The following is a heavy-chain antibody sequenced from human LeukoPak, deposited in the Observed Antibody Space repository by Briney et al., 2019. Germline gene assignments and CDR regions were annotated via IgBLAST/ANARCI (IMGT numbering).Heavy chain of an antibody. CDR2: IYYSGST. Sequence: PSETLSLTCAVSGGSVSSASYYWSWIRQPPGKGLEWIGYIYYSGSTNYNPSLKSRVTISVDTSKNQFSLKLSSVTAADTAVYYCARDSGYEGYYWGQGTLVTVSS. J-gene: IGHJ4*02. V-gene: IGHV4-61*01. D-gene: IGHD5-12*01. CDR3: ARDSGYEGYY. CDR1: GGSVSSASYY.